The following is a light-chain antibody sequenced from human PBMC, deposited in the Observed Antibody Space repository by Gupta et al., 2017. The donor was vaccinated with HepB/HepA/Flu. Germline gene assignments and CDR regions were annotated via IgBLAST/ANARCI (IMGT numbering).Light chain of an antibody. CDR1: SGINVGAYR. V-gene: IGLV5-45*02. CDR3: MIWHSSAVV. Sequence: QAVLTQPSSLSASPGASASLTCTLRSGINVGAYRIYWYQQKPGSPPQYPLRYKSDSDKQQGSGVPSRFSGSKDASANAGILLISGRQSEDEADYYCMIWHSSAVVFGGETKLTVL. CDR2: YKSDSDK. J-gene: IGLJ2*01.